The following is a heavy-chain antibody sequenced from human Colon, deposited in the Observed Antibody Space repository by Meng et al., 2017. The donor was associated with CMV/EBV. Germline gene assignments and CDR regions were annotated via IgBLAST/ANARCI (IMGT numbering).Heavy chain of an antibody. J-gene: IGHJ4*02. D-gene: IGHD4-11*01. CDR3: AREGFSNFDY. Sequence: GESLKISCAASELTFNGYGLHWVRQAPGKGLEWVAFIGSDGSIKRYSDSVKGRFNISRDNSKNTLWLQMHSLRLEDTALYYCAREGFSNFDYWGQGTLVTVSS. CDR1: ELTFNGYG. V-gene: IGHV3-30*02. CDR2: IGSDGSIK.